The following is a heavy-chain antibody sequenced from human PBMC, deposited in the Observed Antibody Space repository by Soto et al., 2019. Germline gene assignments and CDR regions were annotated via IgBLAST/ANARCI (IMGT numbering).Heavy chain of an antibody. V-gene: IGHV1-18*01. CDR1: GYTFSSYG. Sequence: QVQLVQSGAEVKKPGASVKVSCKASGYTFSSYGIDWVRQAPGQGLEWMGWISAYNGNTYYAQKLQGRVTMTTDTSTSTVYMGLRSLRSDDTAVYYCARWGGSDAFDIWGQGTMVTVSS. CDR3: ARWGGSDAFDI. J-gene: IGHJ3*02. D-gene: IGHD3-3*01. CDR2: ISAYNGNT.